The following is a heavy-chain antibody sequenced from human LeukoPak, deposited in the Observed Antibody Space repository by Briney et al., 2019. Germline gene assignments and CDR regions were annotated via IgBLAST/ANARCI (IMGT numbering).Heavy chain of an antibody. CDR2: FDPEDGET. D-gene: IGHD3-16*02. J-gene: IGHJ4*02. Sequence: GASVKVSCKVSGYTLTELSMHWVRQAPGKGLEWMGGFDPEDGETIYAQKFQGRVTMTEDTSTDTAYMELRSLRSDDTAVYYCARFALITFGGVIVLGPGLAQKHYFDYWGQGTLVTVSS. V-gene: IGHV1-24*01. CDR3: ARFALITFGGVIVLGPGLAQKHYFDY. CDR1: GYTLTELS.